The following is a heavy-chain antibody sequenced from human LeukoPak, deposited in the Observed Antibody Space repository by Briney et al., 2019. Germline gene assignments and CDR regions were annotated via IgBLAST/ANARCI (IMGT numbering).Heavy chain of an antibody. CDR1: GVSLSGYY. V-gene: IGHV4-34*01. Sequence: SQTLSLTCAVYGVSLSGYYCSSIPEPPGKGVGWSGGINDSGGTNYYPSLKRRVTISVDTSKNQFSLKLSPVTAADTAVYYCAKAYCSSTSCYANGFDPWGQGTLVTVSS. D-gene: IGHD2-2*01. CDR2: INDSGGT. J-gene: IGHJ5*02. CDR3: AKAYCSSTSCYANGFDP.